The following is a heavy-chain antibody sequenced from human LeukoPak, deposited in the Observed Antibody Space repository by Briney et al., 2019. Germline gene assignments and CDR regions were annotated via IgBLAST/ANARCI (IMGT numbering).Heavy chain of an antibody. Sequence: GGSLRLSCAASGFTFSSYSMNWVRQAPGKGLEWVSSISSSSSYIYYAASVKGRFTISRDNAKNSLYLQMNSLRAEDTAVYYCARDRFYGDYYFDYWGQGTLVTVSS. V-gene: IGHV3-21*01. J-gene: IGHJ4*02. D-gene: IGHD4-17*01. CDR1: GFTFSSYS. CDR3: ARDRFYGDYYFDY. CDR2: ISSSSSYI.